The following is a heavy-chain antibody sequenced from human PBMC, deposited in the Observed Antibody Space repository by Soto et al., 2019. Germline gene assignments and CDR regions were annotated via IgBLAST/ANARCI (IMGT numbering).Heavy chain of an antibody. CDR2: INPNSGGT. V-gene: IGHV1-2*04. D-gene: IGHD6-13*01. J-gene: IGHJ6*02. CDR1: GYTFTSYG. CDR3: ARTAAGLNYYYYGMDV. Sequence: ASVKVSCKASGYTFTSYGISWVRQAPGQGLEWMGWINPNSGGTNYAQKFQGWVTMTRDTSISTAYMELSRLRSDDTAVYYCARTAAGLNYYYYGMDVWGQGTTVTVSS.